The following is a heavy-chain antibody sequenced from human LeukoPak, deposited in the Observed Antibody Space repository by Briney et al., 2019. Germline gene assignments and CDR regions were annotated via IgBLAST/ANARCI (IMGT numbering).Heavy chain of an antibody. CDR3: ARNVNDTTGTSWGFDY. D-gene: IGHD1-1*01. CDR2: IIPIFGTA. J-gene: IGHJ4*02. CDR1: GGTFSSYA. V-gene: IGHV1-69*05. Sequence: SVKVSCKASGGTFSSYAISWVRQAPRQGLEWMGGIIPIFGTANYAQKFQGRVTTTTDESTRTAYMELSSLRSEDTAVYYCARNVNDTTGTSWGFDYWGQGTLVTVSS.